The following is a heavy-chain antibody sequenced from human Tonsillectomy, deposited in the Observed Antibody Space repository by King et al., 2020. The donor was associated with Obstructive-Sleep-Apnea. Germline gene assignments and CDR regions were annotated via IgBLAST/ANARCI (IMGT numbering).Heavy chain of an antibody. CDR3: ARDLRSTSRPPLPFFDY. CDR1: GFTFSSYW. V-gene: IGHV3-74*01. Sequence: VQLVESGGGLVQPGGSLRLSCAASGFTFSSYWMHWVRQAPGKGLVWVSRINSDGSSIRYADSVKGRFTISRDNAKNTLYLQMNSLRAEDTAVYYCARDLRSTSRPPLPFFDYWGQGTLVTVSS. CDR2: INSDGSSI. J-gene: IGHJ4*02. D-gene: IGHD2-2*01.